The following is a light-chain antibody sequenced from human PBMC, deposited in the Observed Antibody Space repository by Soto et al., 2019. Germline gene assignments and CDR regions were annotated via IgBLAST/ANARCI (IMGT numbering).Light chain of an antibody. CDR2: DVS. Sequence: QSALTQPRSVSGSPGQSVTISCTGSSSDVGGYNYVSWYQQHPGKAPKLMIYDVSKRPSGVPDRFSGSKSDNTASLTISGLQAEDEADYYCCSFAAGYTDVFGTGTQLTVL. CDR1: SSDVGGYNY. J-gene: IGLJ1*01. CDR3: CSFAAGYTDV. V-gene: IGLV2-11*01.